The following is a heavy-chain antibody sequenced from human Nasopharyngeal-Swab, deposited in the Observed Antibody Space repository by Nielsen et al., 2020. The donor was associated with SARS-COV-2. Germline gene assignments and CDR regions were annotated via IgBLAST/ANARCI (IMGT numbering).Heavy chain of an antibody. Sequence: SVKVSCKASGGTFSSYAISWVRQAPGQGLEWMGRIIPILGIANYAQKFQGRVTITADKSTSTAYMELSSLRSEDTAVYYCATGHFDWLLDEDAFDIWGQGTMVTVSS. CDR2: IIPILGIA. CDR3: ATGHFDWLLDEDAFDI. V-gene: IGHV1-69*04. D-gene: IGHD3-9*01. J-gene: IGHJ3*02. CDR1: GGTFSSYA.